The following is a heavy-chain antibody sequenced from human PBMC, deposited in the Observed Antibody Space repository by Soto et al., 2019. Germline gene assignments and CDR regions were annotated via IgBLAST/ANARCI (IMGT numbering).Heavy chain of an antibody. Sequence: PSETLSLTCTVSGGSISSGGYYWSWIRQHPGKGLEWVSAISGSGGSTYYADSVKGRFTISRDNSKNTLYLQMNSLRAEDTAVYYCARDNERAVDDHDVAFDIWGQGTMVTVSS. CDR1: GGSISSGGYY. D-gene: IGHD6-19*01. J-gene: IGHJ3*02. CDR2: ISGSGGST. CDR3: ARDNERAVDDHDVAFDI. V-gene: IGHV3-23*01.